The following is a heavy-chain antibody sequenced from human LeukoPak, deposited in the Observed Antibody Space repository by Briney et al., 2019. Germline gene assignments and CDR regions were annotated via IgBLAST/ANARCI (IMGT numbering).Heavy chain of an antibody. D-gene: IGHD2-8*01. CDR1: GFTFSSYG. J-gene: IGHJ4*02. Sequence: GGSLRLSCAASGFTFSSYGMSWVRQAPGKGLEGVSTITGNSGNTYYADSVKGRFTISRDNSKNTLYLQMNSLRAEDTAVYYCAKMVRLFFYSWGQGTLVTVSS. V-gene: IGHV3-23*01. CDR2: ITGNSGNT. CDR3: AKMVRLFFYS.